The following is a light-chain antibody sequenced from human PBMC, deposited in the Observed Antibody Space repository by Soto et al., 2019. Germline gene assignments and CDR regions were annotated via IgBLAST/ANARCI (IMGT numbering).Light chain of an antibody. Sequence: QSVLTQPPSASGTPGQRVTISCSGSSSNIGSNYVYWYQQFPGTAPKLLIYRNNQRPSGVPDRFSGSKSGTSGSLAISGLRSEDEADYYCAAWDDSLSGWVFGGGTQLTVL. J-gene: IGLJ3*02. CDR2: RNN. V-gene: IGLV1-47*01. CDR3: AAWDDSLSGWV. CDR1: SSNIGSNY.